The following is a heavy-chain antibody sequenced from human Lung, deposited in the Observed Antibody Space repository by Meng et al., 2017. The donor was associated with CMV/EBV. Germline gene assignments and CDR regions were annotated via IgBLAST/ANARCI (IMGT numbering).Heavy chain of an antibody. D-gene: IGHD6-6*01. CDR1: GGSLSGYY. V-gene: IGHV4-34*01. CDR3: ARQYSSSYYSDY. Sequence: GSLRLXCGIYGGSLSGYYWSWIRQTPGKGLEWIGEIRHSGDITNYNPYLKSRVTISIDTSKKQFSLKLSAVTAADTAVYYCARQYSSSYYSDYWGQGTLXTSPQ. CDR2: IRHSGDIT. J-gene: IGHJ4*02.